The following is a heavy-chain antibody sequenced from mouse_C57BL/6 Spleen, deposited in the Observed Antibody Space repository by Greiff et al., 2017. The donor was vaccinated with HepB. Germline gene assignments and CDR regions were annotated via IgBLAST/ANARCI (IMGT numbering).Heavy chain of an antibody. D-gene: IGHD1-1*01. CDR2: IHPNSGST. Sequence: QVQLQQPGAELVKPGASVKLSCKASGYTFTSYWMHWVKQRPGQGLEWIGMIHPNSGSTNYNEKFKSKATLTVDKSSSTAYMQLSSLTSEDSAVYYCATPPQYYGRGGYFDVWGTGTTVTVSS. CDR1: GYTFTSYW. J-gene: IGHJ1*03. CDR3: ATPPQYYGRGGYFDV. V-gene: IGHV1-64*01.